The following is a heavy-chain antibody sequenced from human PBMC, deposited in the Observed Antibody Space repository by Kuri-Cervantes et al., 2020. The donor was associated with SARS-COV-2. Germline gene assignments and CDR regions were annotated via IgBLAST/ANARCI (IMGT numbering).Heavy chain of an antibody. CDR3: ARTYGSGTPPSY. Sequence: ESLKISCTVSGGSISSGGYYWSWIRQPPGKGLEWIGYIYYSGSTNYNPSLKSRVTISVDTSKNQFSLKLSSVTAADTAVYYCARTYGSGTPPSYWGQGTLVTVSS. D-gene: IGHD3-10*01. CDR2: IYYSGST. CDR1: GGSISSGGYY. J-gene: IGHJ4*02. V-gene: IGHV4-61*08.